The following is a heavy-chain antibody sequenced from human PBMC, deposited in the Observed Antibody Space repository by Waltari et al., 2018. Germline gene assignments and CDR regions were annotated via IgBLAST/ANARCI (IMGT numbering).Heavy chain of an antibody. V-gene: IGHV1-2*02. Sequence: QVQLVQSGAEVKTPGASVKVSCKSSGYSFSDYYINWVRQAPGQGLEWMGWVNPSSGATTYAQKFQARVTMTRDRATNTAYMDLRGLTPDDTAVYFCARNKGKTISTRRAFRLDPWGQGTLVSVSS. CDR2: VNPSSGAT. D-gene: IGHD1-1*01. CDR3: ARNKGKTISTRRAFRLDP. CDR1: GYSFSDYY. J-gene: IGHJ5*02.